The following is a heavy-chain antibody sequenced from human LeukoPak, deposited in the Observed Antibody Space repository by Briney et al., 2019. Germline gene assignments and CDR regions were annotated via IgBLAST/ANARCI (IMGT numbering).Heavy chain of an antibody. CDR1: GGSISSSSYY. V-gene: IGHV4-39*07. Sequence: PSETLSLTCTVSGGSISSSSYYWGWIRQPPGKGLEWIGSIYYSGSTYYNPSLKSRVTISVDTSKNQFSLKLSSVTAADTAVYYCAREKIAAAYDAFDIWGQGTMVTVSS. D-gene: IGHD6-13*01. CDR3: AREKIAAAYDAFDI. J-gene: IGHJ3*02. CDR2: IYYSGST.